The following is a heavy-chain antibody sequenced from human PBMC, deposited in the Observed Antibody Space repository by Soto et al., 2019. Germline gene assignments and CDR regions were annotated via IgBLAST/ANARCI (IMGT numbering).Heavy chain of an antibody. J-gene: IGHJ4*02. Sequence: QVPLVESGGGVVQPGRSLRLSCAASGFSFSNYGMHWVRQAPGKGLEWVAVIWYDGSNKYYADSVKGRFTISRDNSKNTLYLQMNSLRAEDTAVYYCARHHYYDSGGYLDYWGQGTLVTVSS. V-gene: IGHV3-33*01. D-gene: IGHD3-22*01. CDR1: GFSFSNYG. CDR2: IWYDGSNK. CDR3: ARHHYYDSGGYLDY.